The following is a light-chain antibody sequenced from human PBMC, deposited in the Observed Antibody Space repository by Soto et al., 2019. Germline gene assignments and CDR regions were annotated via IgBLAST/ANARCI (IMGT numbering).Light chain of an antibody. Sequence: QSVLTQPPSVSGSPGQSVAISCSGTSSDVGSYNRVSWYQQPPGTAPKLMIYEVSNRPSGVPDRFSGSKSGNTASLTISGLQAEDEADYYCNSYTTGNTYVFGTGTKVTVL. J-gene: IGLJ1*01. CDR3: NSYTTGNTYV. CDR2: EVS. CDR1: SSDVGSYNR. V-gene: IGLV2-18*02.